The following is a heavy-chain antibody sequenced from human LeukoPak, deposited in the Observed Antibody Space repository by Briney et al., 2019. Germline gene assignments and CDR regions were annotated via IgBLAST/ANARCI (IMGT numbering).Heavy chain of an antibody. J-gene: IGHJ6*02. D-gene: IGHD1-26*01. CDR2: ASYDGSNK. CDR3: AKDRNAPSQWEQPPYYFYGMDV. V-gene: IGHV3-30*18. CDR1: GFTFSIYG. Sequence: GGSLRLSCVASGFTFSIYGMHWVRQAPSKGPEWVAVASYDGSNKYYADSVKGRFTISRDNSKNTLYLQMNSLRAEDTAVYYCAKDRNAPSQWEQPPYYFYGMDVWGQGTTVTVSS.